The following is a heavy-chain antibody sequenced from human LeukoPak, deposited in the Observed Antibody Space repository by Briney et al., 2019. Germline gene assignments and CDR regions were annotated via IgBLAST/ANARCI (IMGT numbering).Heavy chain of an antibody. V-gene: IGHV3-48*04. CDR1: GFTFSSYS. CDR3: AKSDYYDSSGLIDY. D-gene: IGHD3-22*01. CDR2: ISSSSSTI. J-gene: IGHJ4*02. Sequence: GSLRLSCAASGFTFSSYSMNWVRQAPGKGLEWVSYISSSSSTIYYADSVKGRFTISRDNAKNSLYLQMNSLRAEDTAVYYCAKSDYYDSSGLIDYWGQGTLVTVSS.